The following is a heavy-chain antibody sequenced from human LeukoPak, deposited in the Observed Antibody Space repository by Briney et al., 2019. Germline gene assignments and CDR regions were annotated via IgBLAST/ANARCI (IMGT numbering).Heavy chain of an antibody. CDR2: ISSSSSYI. CDR1: GFTFSSYS. V-gene: IGHV3-21*01. Sequence: GSLRLSCAASGFTFSSYSMNWVRQAPGKGLEWVSSISSSSSYIYYADSVKGRFTISRDNAKNSLYLQMNSLRAEDTAVYYCARDYLEGGFFDYWGQGTLVTVSS. D-gene: IGHD1-1*01. CDR3: ARDYLEGGFFDY. J-gene: IGHJ4*02.